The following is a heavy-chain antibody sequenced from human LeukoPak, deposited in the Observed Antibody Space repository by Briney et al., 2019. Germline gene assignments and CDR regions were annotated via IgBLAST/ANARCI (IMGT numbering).Heavy chain of an antibody. J-gene: IGHJ4*02. D-gene: IGHD3-16*02. Sequence: SETLSLTCTVFGGSISSTGYYWGWVRQPPGKGLEWIGSIYYSGGTYYNPSLKSRVTISVDTSKNQFSLTLSSVTAADTAVYYCARHSRNTFGVVVVPNYFDYWGQGTLVTVSS. CDR1: GGSISSTGYY. V-gene: IGHV4-39*01. CDR3: ARHSRNTFGVVVVPNYFDY. CDR2: IYYSGGT.